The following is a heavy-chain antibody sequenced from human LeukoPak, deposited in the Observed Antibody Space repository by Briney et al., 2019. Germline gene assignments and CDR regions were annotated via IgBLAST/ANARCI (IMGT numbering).Heavy chain of an antibody. V-gene: IGHV3-74*01. CDR2: ISTDGSST. CDR1: GFTFSRYW. J-gene: IGHJ6*02. D-gene: IGHD2/OR15-2a*01. Sequence: GGSLRLSCAASGFTFSRYWMHWLRQAPGKGPVWVSRISTDGSSTSYADSVKGRFTISRDNGKNTLYLQLNSLRAEDTAVYYCASYLTSIPSGMDVWGQGTTITVSS. CDR3: ASYLTSIPSGMDV.